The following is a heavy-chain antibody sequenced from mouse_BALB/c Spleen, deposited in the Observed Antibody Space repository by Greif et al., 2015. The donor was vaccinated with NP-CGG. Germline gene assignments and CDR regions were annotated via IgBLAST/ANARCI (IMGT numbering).Heavy chain of an antibody. Sequence: VQLQQSGPDLVAPSQSLSITCTVSGFSLTSYGVHWVRQPPGKGLEWLGVIWSDGSTTYNSALKSRLSISKDNSKSXFFLKMHSLQTDDTSMYYCARHDYAMDYCGQGTSVTVSS. J-gene: IGHJ4*01. V-gene: IGHV2-6-2*01. CDR2: IWSDGST. CDR1: GFSLTSYG. CDR3: ARHDYAMDY.